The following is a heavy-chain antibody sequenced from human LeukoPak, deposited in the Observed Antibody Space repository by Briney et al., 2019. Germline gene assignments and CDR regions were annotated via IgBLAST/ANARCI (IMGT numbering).Heavy chain of an antibody. D-gene: IGHD3-9*01. CDR3: ARYVLRYFDWLPPDYYMDV. CDR1: GGSISSYY. CDR2: IYYSGST. V-gene: IGHV4-59*01. J-gene: IGHJ6*03. Sequence: SETLSLTCTVSGGSISSYYWSWIRQPPGKGLEWIGYIYYSGSTNYNPSLKSRVTISVDTSKNQFSLKLSSVTAADTAVYYCARYVLRYFDWLPPDYYMDVWGKGTTVTVSS.